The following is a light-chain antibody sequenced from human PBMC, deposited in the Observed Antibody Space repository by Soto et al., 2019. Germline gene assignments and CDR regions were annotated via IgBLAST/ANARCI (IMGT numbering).Light chain of an antibody. V-gene: IGLV1-40*02. Sequence: QSAVTQPPSVSGSPGQRVTISCTGTSSNIGAGYDLHWYQQLPGTAPKLIIYDDNNRPSGVPYRFSGCKSGTSAALAITCRQEADEADYYCPCYDSGMFGSVFGSGTKLTVL. J-gene: IGLJ6*01. CDR3: PCYDSGMFGSV. CDR1: SSNIGAGYD. CDR2: DDN.